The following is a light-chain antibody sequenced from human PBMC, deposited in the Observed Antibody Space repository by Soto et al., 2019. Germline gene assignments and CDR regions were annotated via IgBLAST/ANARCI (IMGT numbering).Light chain of an antibody. J-gene: IGKJ1*01. Sequence: ILMTQTPLSLSIIPGQTASSSCKSSQSLLHSDGKTYFYWYVQKAGQASQPLIYEVSNRFSGVPERFSGSGSRTDFTLKISRVEADDVGIYYCMQAIDIPWTFGQGTKVDIK. CDR1: QSLLHSDGKTY. CDR2: EVS. CDR3: MQAIDIPWT. V-gene: IGKV2-29*03.